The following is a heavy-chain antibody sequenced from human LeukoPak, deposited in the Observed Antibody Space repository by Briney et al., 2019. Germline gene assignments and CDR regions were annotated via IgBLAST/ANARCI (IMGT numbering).Heavy chain of an antibody. V-gene: IGHV3-33*01. CDR1: GFTFSSYG. CDR3: AREGEYCSGGSCYFTN. CDR2: IWYDGSNK. Sequence: GRSLRLSCAASGFTFSSYGMHWVRQAPGKGLEWVAAIWYDGSNKYYADSVKGRFTISRDNSKNTLYLQMNSLRAEDTAVYYCAREGEYCSGGSCYFTNWGQGTLVTVSS. D-gene: IGHD2-15*01. J-gene: IGHJ4*02.